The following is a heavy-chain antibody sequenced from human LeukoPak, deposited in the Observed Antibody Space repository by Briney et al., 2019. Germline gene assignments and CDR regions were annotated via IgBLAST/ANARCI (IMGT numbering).Heavy chain of an antibody. CDR3: AKNPWAVDIVAYFGY. V-gene: IGHV3-23*01. CDR2: ITGSGGST. CDR1: GFTFTSYA. Sequence: PGGSLRLSCAASGFTFTSYAMSWDRQAPAKGLEWVSAITGSGGSTYYADSVKGRFTISRDNSKNTLYLQMNSLRAEDTAVYYCAKNPWAVDIVAYFGYWGQGTLVTVSS. J-gene: IGHJ4*02. D-gene: IGHD5-12*01.